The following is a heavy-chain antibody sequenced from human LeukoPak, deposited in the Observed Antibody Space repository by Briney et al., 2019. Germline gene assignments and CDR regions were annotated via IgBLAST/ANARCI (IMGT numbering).Heavy chain of an antibody. V-gene: IGHV3-30*07. Sequence: PGGSLRLSCAASGFTFSNYAMHWVRQAPGKGLEWVAVISYDGSNKYYADSVKGRFTISRDNSKNTLYLQMNSLRAEDTAVYYCAKEGVREARGYFDYWDQGTLVTVSS. CDR3: AKEGVREARGYFDY. J-gene: IGHJ4*02. D-gene: IGHD3-10*01. CDR2: ISYDGSNK. CDR1: GFTFSNYA.